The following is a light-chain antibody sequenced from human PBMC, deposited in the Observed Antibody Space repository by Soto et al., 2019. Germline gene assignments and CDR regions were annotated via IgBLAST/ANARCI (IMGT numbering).Light chain of an antibody. CDR1: ARLLHKNGSNY. CDR2: LGS. Sequence: IVMTQSPLSLSVTPGEAASISCMSRARLLHKNGSNYVDWFMQMPGQSPQLLFYLGSIRASWVPDRFSSSGSDTYFTLEISRVEADDVGVYYCMQPLENFRTFGQGTKVDIK. J-gene: IGKJ1*01. V-gene: IGKV2-28*01. CDR3: MQPLENFRT.